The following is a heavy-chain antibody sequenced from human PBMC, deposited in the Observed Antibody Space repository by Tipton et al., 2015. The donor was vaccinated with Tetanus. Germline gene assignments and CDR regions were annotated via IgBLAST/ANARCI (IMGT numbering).Heavy chain of an antibody. CDR1: GASFRLGGYF. Sequence: TLSLTCDVSGASFRLGGYFWSWVRQHPGRGLEWIGNIQNTGNTHYNPSVESRASISLDTSTDQFYLRLRSVAVADTAVYYCARDQWGYSDRDALDVWGRGTMVTVSS. CDR2: IQNTGNT. J-gene: IGHJ3*01. D-gene: IGHD6-13*01. V-gene: IGHV4-31*11. CDR3: ARDQWGYSDRDALDV.